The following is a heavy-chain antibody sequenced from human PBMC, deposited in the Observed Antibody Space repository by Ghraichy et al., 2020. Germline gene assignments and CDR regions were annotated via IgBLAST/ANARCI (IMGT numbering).Heavy chain of an antibody. D-gene: IGHD6-13*01. V-gene: IGHV3-23*01. CDR2: ISGSGGST. Sequence: GGSLRLSCAASGFTFSSYAMSWVRQAPGKGLEWVSAISGSGGSTYYADSVKGRFTISRDNSKNTLYLQMNSLRAEDTAVYYCAKQVHRQQLVSYYFDYWGQGTLVTVSS. CDR1: GFTFSSYA. J-gene: IGHJ4*02. CDR3: AKQVHRQQLVSYYFDY.